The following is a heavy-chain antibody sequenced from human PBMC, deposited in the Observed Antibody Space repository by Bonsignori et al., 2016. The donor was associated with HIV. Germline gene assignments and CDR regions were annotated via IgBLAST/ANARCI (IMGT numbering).Heavy chain of an antibody. Sequence: VRQMPGKGLEWLSYITSSSDTIYYADSVKGRFTISRDNAKNSLYLQMNSLRDEDTAVYYCARDRYRTGWYYYWGQGTLVTVSS. D-gene: IGHD6-19*01. V-gene: IGHV3-48*02. CDR3: ARDRYRTGWYYY. J-gene: IGHJ4*02. CDR2: ITSSSDTI.